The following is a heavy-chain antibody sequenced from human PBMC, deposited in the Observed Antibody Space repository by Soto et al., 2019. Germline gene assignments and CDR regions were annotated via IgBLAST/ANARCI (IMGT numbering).Heavy chain of an antibody. CDR1: GYSFTSYW. J-gene: IGHJ3*02. Sequence: GESLKISCKGSGYSFTSYWIGWVRQMPGKGLEWMGIIYPGDSDTRYSPSFQGQVTISADKSISTAYLQWSSLKASDTAMYYCARLSVWSGYQDAFDIWGQGTMVTVSS. CDR3: ARLSVWSGYQDAFDI. CDR2: IYPGDSDT. D-gene: IGHD3-3*01. V-gene: IGHV5-51*01.